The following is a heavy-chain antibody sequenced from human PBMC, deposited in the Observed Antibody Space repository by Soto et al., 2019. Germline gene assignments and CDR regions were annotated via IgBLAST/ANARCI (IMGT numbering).Heavy chain of an antibody. CDR1: GASISGFY. CDR3: VRDGTKTLRDWFDP. CDR2: IYATGTT. D-gene: IGHD1-1*01. J-gene: IGHJ5*02. Sequence: SEALSLTCTVSGASISGFYWSWIRKSAGKGLEWIGRIYATGTTDYNPSLKSRVMMSVDTSEKQFSLKLRSVTAADTAVYYCVRDGTKTLRDWFDPWGQGISVTVSS. V-gene: IGHV4-4*07.